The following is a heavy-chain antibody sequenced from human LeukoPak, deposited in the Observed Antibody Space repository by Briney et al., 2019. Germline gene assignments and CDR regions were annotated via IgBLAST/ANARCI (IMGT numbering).Heavy chain of an antibody. CDR2: IYNNGST. V-gene: IGHV4-30-4*01. CDR3: ARAGYYDSSAY. CDR1: GGSISTGDYY. D-gene: IGHD3-22*01. J-gene: IGHJ4*02. Sequence: ASETLSLTCTVSGGSISTGDYYWSWIRQPPGKGLEWIGYIYNNGSTYSNPSLRSRVTISVDPSKNQFSLKLSSVTAADTAVYYCARAGYYDSSAYWGQGTLVTVSS.